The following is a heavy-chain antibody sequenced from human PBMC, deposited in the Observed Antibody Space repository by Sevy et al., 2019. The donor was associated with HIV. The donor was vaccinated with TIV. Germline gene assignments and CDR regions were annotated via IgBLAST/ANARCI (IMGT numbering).Heavy chain of an antibody. Sequence: GGSLRLSCTTSGFTFSGSAMHWVRQASGKGLEWIGRIRSKSYNYATTYAPSMKGRFTFSRDDSKNTAFLQMDRLKTDDTAVYYCTKPNHNYGCDDFDFWGQGTLVTVSS. CDR2: IRSKSYNYAT. CDR3: TKPNHNYGCDDFDF. D-gene: IGHD5-18*01. J-gene: IGHJ4*02. CDR1: GFTFSGSA. V-gene: IGHV3-73*01.